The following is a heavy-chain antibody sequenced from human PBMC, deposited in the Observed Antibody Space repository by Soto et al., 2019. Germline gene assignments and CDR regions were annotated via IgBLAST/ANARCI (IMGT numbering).Heavy chain of an antibody. Sequence: QVQLVESGGGVVQPGRSLRLSCAASGFTFSSYAMHWVRQAPGKGLEWVAVMSYDGSNKYYADSVKGRFTISRDNSKNTLYLQMNSLRAEDTAVYYCAAEGAEDSEYFQHWGLGTLVTVSS. V-gene: IGHV3-30-3*01. CDR2: MSYDGSNK. CDR1: GFTFSSYA. J-gene: IGHJ1*01. CDR3: AAEGAEDSEYFQH.